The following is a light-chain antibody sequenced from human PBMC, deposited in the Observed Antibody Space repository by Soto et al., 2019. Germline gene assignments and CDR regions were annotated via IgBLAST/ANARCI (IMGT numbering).Light chain of an antibody. CDR3: QQSYSTPFT. CDR2: AAS. V-gene: IGKV1-39*01. Sequence: DIQMTQSPSSLSASVGDRVTITCRASQSISSYLNWYQQKPGKAPKRLIYAASSLQSGFPSRFSGSGSGTDVTLTISSVQPEDFATYYCQQSYSTPFTFGQGTRLEI. CDR1: QSISSY. J-gene: IGKJ5*01.